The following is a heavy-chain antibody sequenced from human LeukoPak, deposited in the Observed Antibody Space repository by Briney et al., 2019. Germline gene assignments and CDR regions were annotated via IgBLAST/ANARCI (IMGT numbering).Heavy chain of an antibody. J-gene: IGHJ4*02. Sequence: SETLSLTCTVSGGSINDYYWSWIRQPPGKGLEWIGYIYYSGSTNYNPSLKSRITISVDTSKNQFSLKLSSVTAADTAVYYCARDDGGGSLGHWGQGTLVTVSS. V-gene: IGHV4-59*01. CDR2: IYYSGST. CDR3: ARDDGGGSLGH. CDR1: GGSINDYY. D-gene: IGHD3-16*01.